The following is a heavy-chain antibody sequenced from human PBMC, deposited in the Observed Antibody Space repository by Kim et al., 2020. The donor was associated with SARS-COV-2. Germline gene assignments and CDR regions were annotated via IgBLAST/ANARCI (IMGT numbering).Heavy chain of an antibody. CDR3: ARRPYYDFWSGYFGRFDY. J-gene: IGHJ4*02. CDR2: IYYSGST. V-gene: IGHV4-39*07. CDR1: GGSISSSSYY. D-gene: IGHD3-3*01. Sequence: SETLSLTCTVSGGSISSSSYYWGWIRQPPGKGLEWIGSIYYSGSTYYNPSLKSRVTISVDTSKNQFSLKLSSVTAADTAVYYCARRPYYDFWSGYFGRFDYWGQGTLVTVSS.